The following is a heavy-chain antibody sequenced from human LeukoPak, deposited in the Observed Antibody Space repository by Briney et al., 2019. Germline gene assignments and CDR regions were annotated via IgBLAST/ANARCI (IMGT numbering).Heavy chain of an antibody. Sequence: SETLSLTCAVYGGFFSGYYWSWIRQPPGKGLEWIGEINHSGSTNYNSSLKSRVTISVDTSKNQFSLQLSSVTAADTAVYYCARWSPRIVVVPAAIPTLHYYFDYWGQGTLVTVSS. J-gene: IGHJ4*02. CDR3: ARWSPRIVVVPAAIPTLHYYFDY. CDR1: GGFFSGYY. CDR2: INHSGST. V-gene: IGHV4-34*01. D-gene: IGHD2-2*02.